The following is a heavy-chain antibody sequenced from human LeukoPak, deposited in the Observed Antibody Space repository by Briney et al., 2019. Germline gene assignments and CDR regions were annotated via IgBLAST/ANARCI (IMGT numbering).Heavy chain of an antibody. CDR2: ISGSGSSK. D-gene: IGHD3-22*01. J-gene: IGHJ4*02. CDR1: GLTFSSYA. Sequence: PGGSLRLSCAASGLTFSSYAMGWGRQAQGKGLEWVSAISGSGSSKYYADSVKGRFTISRDNSKNTLYLQMNSLRAEDTAVYYCAKGLITMIVVVTPCDYWGQGTLVSVSS. V-gene: IGHV3-23*01. CDR3: AKGLITMIVVVTPCDY.